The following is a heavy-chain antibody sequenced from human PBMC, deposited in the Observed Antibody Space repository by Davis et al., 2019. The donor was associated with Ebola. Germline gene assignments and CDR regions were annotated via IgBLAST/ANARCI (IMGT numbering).Heavy chain of an antibody. CDR1: GYPFNNYF. CDR2: INPGGDRA. CDR3: AADIMSTDDAFDI. Sequence: ASVKVSCKAPGYPFNNYFSHWVRQAPAQGLEWMGVINPGGDRADIAQKFQGRLTMTRDMSTSTVYMELNSLTSEDTAVYYCAADIMSTDDAFDILGQGTMVTVSS. D-gene: IGHD5/OR15-5a*01. V-gene: IGHV1-46*02. J-gene: IGHJ3*02.